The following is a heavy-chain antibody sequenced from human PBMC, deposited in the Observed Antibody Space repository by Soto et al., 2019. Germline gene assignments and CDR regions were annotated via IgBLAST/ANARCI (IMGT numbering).Heavy chain of an antibody. CDR3: ARSPVGATTGWLDY. V-gene: IGHV1-69*01. Sequence: QVQLVQSGAEVKKPGSPVKVSCKASGGTFSSYAISWVRQAPGQGLEWMGGIIPIFGTANYAQKFQGRVTITADESTSTAYMELSSLRSEDTAVYYCARSPVGATTGWLDYWGQGTLVTVSS. D-gene: IGHD1-26*01. CDR2: IIPIFGTA. CDR1: GGTFSSYA. J-gene: IGHJ4*02.